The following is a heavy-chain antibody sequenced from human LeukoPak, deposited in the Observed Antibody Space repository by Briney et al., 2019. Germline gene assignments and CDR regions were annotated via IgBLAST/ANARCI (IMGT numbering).Heavy chain of an antibody. J-gene: IGHJ3*02. CDR3: ARDGDSSSSYAFDI. Sequence: GAAVNVSCKASGYAFTGYYMHWVRQAPGQGLGWMGWINPNSGGTNYAQRFQGRVTMTRDTSISTAYMELSRLRSDDTAVYYCARDGDSSSSYAFDIWGQGTMVTVSS. V-gene: IGHV1-2*02. CDR2: INPNSGGT. D-gene: IGHD6-6*01. CDR1: GYAFTGYY.